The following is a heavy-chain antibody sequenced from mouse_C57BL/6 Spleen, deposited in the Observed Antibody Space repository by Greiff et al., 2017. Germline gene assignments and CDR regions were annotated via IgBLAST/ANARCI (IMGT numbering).Heavy chain of an antibody. CDR2: IHPNSGST. J-gene: IGHJ1*03. Sequence: QVQLQQPGAELVKPGASVKLSCKASGYTFTSYWMHWVKQRPGQGLEWIGMIHPNSGSTNYNEKFKSKATLTVDKSSSTAYMQLSSLTSEDSAVYYCARSPFDWYFDVWGTGTTVTVSS. CDR1: GYTFTSYW. CDR3: ARSPFDWYFDV. V-gene: IGHV1-64*01.